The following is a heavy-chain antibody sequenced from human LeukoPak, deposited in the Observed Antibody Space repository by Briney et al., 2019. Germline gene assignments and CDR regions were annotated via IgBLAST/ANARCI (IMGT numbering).Heavy chain of an antibody. CDR2: IKEDGSEK. CDR1: GFTFSTYW. V-gene: IGHV3-7*01. Sequence: GGSLRLSCAASGFTFSTYWMSWVRQAAGKGLEWVANIKEDGSEKYYGDSVKGRFTISRDNAKNSLYLQMNSLRAEDTAVYYCARETQYSGSYIDYWGKGTLVSVFS. J-gene: IGHJ4*02. D-gene: IGHD1-26*01. CDR3: ARETQYSGSYIDY.